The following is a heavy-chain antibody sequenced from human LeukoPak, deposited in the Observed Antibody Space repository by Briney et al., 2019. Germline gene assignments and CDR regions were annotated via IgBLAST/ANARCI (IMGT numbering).Heavy chain of an antibody. CDR2: IYHSGST. CDR1: GYSISSGYY. J-gene: IGHJ4*02. V-gene: IGHV4-38-2*01. CDR3: ARLPHCSSTRCYTGYYFDN. Sequence: SETLSPTCAVSGYSISSGYYWGWVRQPPGKGLEWIGSIYHSGSTNYNPSLKSRVTISVDTSENQFSLNLSSVTAADTAVYYCARLPHCSSTRCYTGYYFDNWGQGTLVTVS. D-gene: IGHD2-2*02.